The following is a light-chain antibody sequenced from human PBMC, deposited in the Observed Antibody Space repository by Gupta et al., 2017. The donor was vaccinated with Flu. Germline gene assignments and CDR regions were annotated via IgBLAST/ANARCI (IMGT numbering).Light chain of an antibody. Sequence: SCRASQSVASNSLAWYQHIPGQAPRHLLHGASSRSTGIPDRFSGSGSETGFTLTITRLEPDDCAVYFCQQYGSSPRTFGQGTKVEI. V-gene: IGKV3-20*01. CDR3: QQYGSSPRT. J-gene: IGKJ1*01. CDR2: GAS. CDR1: QSVASNS.